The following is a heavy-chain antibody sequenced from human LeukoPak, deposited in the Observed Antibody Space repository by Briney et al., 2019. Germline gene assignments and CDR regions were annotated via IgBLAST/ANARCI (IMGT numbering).Heavy chain of an antibody. CDR1: GGTFSSYA. Sequence: ASVKVSCKASGGTFSSYAISWVRQAPGQGLEWMGGIIPIFGTANYAQKFQGRVTITADESTSTAYMELSSLRSEDTAVYYCATNLQQLDRGDYWGQGTLVTVSS. J-gene: IGHJ4*02. D-gene: IGHD6-13*01. CDR2: IIPIFGTA. V-gene: IGHV1-69*13. CDR3: ATNLQQLDRGDY.